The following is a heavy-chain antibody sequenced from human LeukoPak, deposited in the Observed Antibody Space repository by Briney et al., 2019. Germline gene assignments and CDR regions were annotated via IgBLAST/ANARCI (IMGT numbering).Heavy chain of an antibody. D-gene: IGHD6-6*01. CDR1: GFTFSSYW. CDR2: LNEYGSIT. J-gene: IGHJ4*02. CDR3: ATARPGAKYYFDY. V-gene: IGHV3-74*01. Sequence: PGGSLRLSCAASGFTFSSYWMHWVRQPPGKGLVWVSRLNEYGSITDYAESVKDRFIISRDNAKSTLYLEMNNLRPDDTAVYYCATARPGAKYYFDYWGQGTLVTVSS.